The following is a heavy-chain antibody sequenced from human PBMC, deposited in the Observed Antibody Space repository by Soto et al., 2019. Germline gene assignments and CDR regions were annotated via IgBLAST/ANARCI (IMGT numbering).Heavy chain of an antibody. V-gene: IGHV4-59*08. CDR3: ARQPHRRLVILDY. Sequence: SETLSLTCTVSGGSISSYYWSWIRQPPGKGLEWIGYIYYSGSTNYNPSLKSRVTISVDTSKNQFSLKLSSVTAADTAVYYCARQPHRRLVILDYWGQGTLVTVSS. CDR2: IYYSGST. CDR1: GGSISSYY. D-gene: IGHD3-9*01. J-gene: IGHJ4*02.